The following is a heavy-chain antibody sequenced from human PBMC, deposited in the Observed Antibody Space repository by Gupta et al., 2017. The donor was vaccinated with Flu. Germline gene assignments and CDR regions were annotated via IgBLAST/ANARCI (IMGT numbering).Heavy chain of an antibody. D-gene: IGHD4-17*01. CDR2: IKSKTDGGTT. CDR1: GFTFSNAW. Sequence: EVQLVESGGGLVKPGGSLRLSCAASGFTFSNAWMSWVRQAPGKGLEWVGRIKSKTDGGTTDYAAPVKGRFTISRDDSKNTLYLQMNSLKTEDTAVYYCTTDFEWGDYGDYLDYWGQGTLVTVSS. J-gene: IGHJ4*02. V-gene: IGHV3-15*01. CDR3: TTDFEWGDYGDYLDY.